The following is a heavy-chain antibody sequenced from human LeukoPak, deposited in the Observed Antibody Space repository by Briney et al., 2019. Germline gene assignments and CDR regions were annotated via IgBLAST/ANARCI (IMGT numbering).Heavy chain of an antibody. CDR3: ARVRASLDY. Sequence: GGSLRLSCAASGFTFSSYEMNWVRQAPGKGLEWVSYISTSGSTRNYADSVQGRFTISRDNAEDSLYLQMNSLRAEDTAVYYCARVRASLDYWGQGTLVTVSS. CDR1: GFTFSSYE. J-gene: IGHJ4*02. V-gene: IGHV3-48*03. CDR2: ISTSGSTR. D-gene: IGHD3-10*01.